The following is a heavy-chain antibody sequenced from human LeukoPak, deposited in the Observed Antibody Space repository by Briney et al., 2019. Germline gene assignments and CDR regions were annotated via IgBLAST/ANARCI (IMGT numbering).Heavy chain of an antibody. V-gene: IGHV3-23*01. CDR1: GFTFSNYV. CDR3: AKDLRPLVVLGAFDI. D-gene: IGHD2-15*01. Sequence: GGSLRLSCAASGFTFSNYVMSWVRQAPGRGLEWVSGISGGDDKTYYADSVKGRFTISRDNSKNTLYLQMNSLRAEDTASYYCAKDLRPLVVLGAFDIWGQGTMVTVS. J-gene: IGHJ3*02. CDR2: ISGGDDKT.